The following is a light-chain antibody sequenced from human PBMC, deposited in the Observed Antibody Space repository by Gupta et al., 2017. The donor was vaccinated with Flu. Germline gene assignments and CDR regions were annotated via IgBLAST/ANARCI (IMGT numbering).Light chain of an antibody. V-gene: IGLV2-8*01. Sequence: QSALTQPPSASGSPGQSVTISCTGTSSDVGAYNYVSWYQQHPGKAPKVMMHEVSKRPSGVPDRFSGSKSGNTASLTVSGLQADHEADDYCSSYAGGNMCLCDGGTDLT. CDR2: EVS. CDR3: SSYAGGNMCL. J-gene: IGLJ3*02. CDR1: SSDVGAYNY.